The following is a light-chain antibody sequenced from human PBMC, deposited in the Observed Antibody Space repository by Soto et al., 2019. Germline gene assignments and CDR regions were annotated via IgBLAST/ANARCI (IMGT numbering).Light chain of an antibody. J-gene: IGLJ1*01. Sequence: QSALTQPPSASGSRGQSVPISCTGTSSDVGGYNYVSWYQHHPGKAPKLRIYEVSKRPSGVPDRFSGSKSGNTASLTVSGPQVEDEAEYFCSSYGGSPYVLGTGTQLTV. CDR1: SSDVGGYNY. V-gene: IGLV2-8*01. CDR2: EVS. CDR3: SSYGGSPYV.